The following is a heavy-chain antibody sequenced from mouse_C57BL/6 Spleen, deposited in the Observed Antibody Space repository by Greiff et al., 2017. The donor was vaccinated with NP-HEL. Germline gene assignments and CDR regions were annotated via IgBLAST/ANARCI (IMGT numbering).Heavy chain of an antibody. J-gene: IGHJ1*03. V-gene: IGHV5-16*01. CDR3: ARGGAYPYWYFDV. Sequence: EVKLVESEGGLVQPGSSMKLSCTASGFTFSDYYMAWVRQVPEKGLEWVANINYDGSSTYYLDSLKSRFIISRDNAKNILYLQMSSLKSEDTATYYCARGGAYPYWYFDVWGTGTTVTVSS. CDR1: GFTFSDYY. CDR2: INYDGSST. D-gene: IGHD2-10*01.